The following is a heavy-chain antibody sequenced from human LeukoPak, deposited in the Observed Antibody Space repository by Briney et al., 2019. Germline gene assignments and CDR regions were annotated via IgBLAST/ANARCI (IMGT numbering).Heavy chain of an antibody. J-gene: IGHJ4*02. Sequence: SETLSLTCAVSGYSISSGYYWGWIRQPPGKGLGWIGSIYHSGSTYYNPSLKSRVTISVDTSKNQFSLKLSSVTAADTAVYYCATEPMVRGVIRYYFDYWGQGTLVTVSS. D-gene: IGHD3-10*01. CDR3: ATEPMVRGVIRYYFDY. CDR1: GYSISSGYY. V-gene: IGHV4-38-2*02. CDR2: IYHSGST.